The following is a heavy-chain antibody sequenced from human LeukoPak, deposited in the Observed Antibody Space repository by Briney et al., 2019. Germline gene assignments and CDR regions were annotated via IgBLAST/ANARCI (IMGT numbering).Heavy chain of an antibody. CDR1: GGSISSGDYY. Sequence: SETLSLTCTVSGGSISSGDYYWGWIRQPPGKGLEWIGYIYYSGSTYYNPSLKSRVTISVDTSKNQFSLKLSSVTAADTAVYYCARADYYDRINFDYWGQGTLVTVSS. D-gene: IGHD3-22*01. CDR3: ARADYYDRINFDY. J-gene: IGHJ4*02. CDR2: IYYSGST. V-gene: IGHV4-30-4*01.